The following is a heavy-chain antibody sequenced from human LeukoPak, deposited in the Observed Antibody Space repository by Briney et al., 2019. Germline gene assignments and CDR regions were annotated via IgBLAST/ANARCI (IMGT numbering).Heavy chain of an antibody. CDR2: ISRSGDTT. CDR3: AKESSSSGWFWGS. J-gene: IGHJ5*02. Sequence: GGSLRLSCAASGFTFRSYALSWVRQAPGKGLEWVSAISRSGDTTYRADSVKGRFTISRDNFKNTLYLQMNSLRAEDTAIYYCAKESSSSGWFWGSWGQGTLVTVSS. D-gene: IGHD6-19*01. V-gene: IGHV3-23*01. CDR1: GFTFRSYA.